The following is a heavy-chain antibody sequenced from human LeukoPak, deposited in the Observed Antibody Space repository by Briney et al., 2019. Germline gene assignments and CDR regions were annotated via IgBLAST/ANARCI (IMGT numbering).Heavy chain of an antibody. Sequence: PSETLSLTCTVSGGSISSYYWCWIRQPPGKGLEWIGYIYYSGSTNYNPSLKSRVTISVDTSKNQFSLKLSSVTAADTAVYYCARHRPDTVTTVGWFDPWGQGTLVTVSS. CDR2: IYYSGST. CDR1: GGSISSYY. J-gene: IGHJ5*02. V-gene: IGHV4-59*08. CDR3: ARHRPDTVTTVGWFDP. D-gene: IGHD4-17*01.